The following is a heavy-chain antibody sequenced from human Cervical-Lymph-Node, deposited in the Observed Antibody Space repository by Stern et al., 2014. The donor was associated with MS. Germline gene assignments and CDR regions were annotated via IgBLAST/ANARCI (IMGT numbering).Heavy chain of an antibody. Sequence: QMQLVQSGAEVKKPGASVKVSCKTSAYTFTNYYMHWVRQAPGQGLEWMGLINPRSGTPSYTQKFQGRVTMARDTSTSTVYMELSSLRSDDTAVFYCPPLCAPLSSSFDYWGQGPLVTVSS. CDR1: AYTFTNYY. J-gene: IGHJ4*02. CDR3: PPLCAPLSSSFDY. V-gene: IGHV1-46*01. CDR2: INPRSGTP. D-gene: IGHD2-2*01.